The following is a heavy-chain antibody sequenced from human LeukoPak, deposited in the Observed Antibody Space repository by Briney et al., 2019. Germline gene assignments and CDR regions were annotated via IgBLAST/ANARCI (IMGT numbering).Heavy chain of an antibody. Sequence: PGGSLRLSCGASGFTFSNAWMSWVRQAPGKGLEWVGRIKSKTDGGTTDYAAPVKGRFTISRDDSKNTLYLQMNSLKTEDTAVYYCTTARWLRFLDYYYMDVWGKGTTVTISS. V-gene: IGHV3-15*01. D-gene: IGHD5-12*01. CDR1: GFTFSNAW. J-gene: IGHJ6*03. CDR3: TTARWLRFLDYYYMDV. CDR2: IKSKTDGGTT.